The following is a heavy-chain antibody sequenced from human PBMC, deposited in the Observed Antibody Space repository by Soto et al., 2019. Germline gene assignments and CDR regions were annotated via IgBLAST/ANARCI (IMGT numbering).Heavy chain of an antibody. J-gene: IGHJ4*02. CDR3: AKDKPYYDFWSGDFDY. D-gene: IGHD3-3*01. CDR2: ISGSGGST. Sequence: GSLRLSCAASGFAFSTYAMSWVRQAPGKGLEWVSTISGSGGSTYYANSVKGRFTISRDNSKNTLYLQMNSLRAEDTAVYYCAKDKPYYDFWSGDFDYWGQGTLVTVSS. V-gene: IGHV3-23*01. CDR1: GFAFSTYA.